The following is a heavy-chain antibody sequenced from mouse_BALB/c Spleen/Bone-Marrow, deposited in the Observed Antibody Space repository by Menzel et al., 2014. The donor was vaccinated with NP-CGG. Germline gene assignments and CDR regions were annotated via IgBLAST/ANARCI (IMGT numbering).Heavy chain of an antibody. CDR1: GFTFSSFG. J-gene: IGHJ1*01. CDR2: ISSGSSTI. CDR3: ARWGGYFDV. V-gene: IGHV5-17*02. Sequence: EVQLQESGGGLVQPGGSRKLSCAASGFTFSSFGMHWVRQAPEKGLEWVAYISSGSSTIYYADTVKGRFTISRDNPKNTLFLQMTSLRSEDTAMYYCARWGGYFDVWGAGTTVTVSP.